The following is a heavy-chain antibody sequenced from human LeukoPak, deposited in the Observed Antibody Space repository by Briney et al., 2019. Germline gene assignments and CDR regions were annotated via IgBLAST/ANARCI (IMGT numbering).Heavy chain of an antibody. Sequence: PGGSLRLSCAASGFTFSSYSMNWVRQAPGKGLEWVSSISSSSSYIYYADSVKGRFTISRDNAKSSLYLQMNSLRAEDTAVYYCARGAEELLGAFDIWGQGTMVTVSS. J-gene: IGHJ3*02. CDR1: GFTFSSYS. CDR3: ARGAEELLGAFDI. CDR2: ISSSSSYI. D-gene: IGHD2-15*01. V-gene: IGHV3-21*01.